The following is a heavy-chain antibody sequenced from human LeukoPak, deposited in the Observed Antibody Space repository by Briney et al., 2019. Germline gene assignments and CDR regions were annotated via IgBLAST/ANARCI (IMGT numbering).Heavy chain of an antibody. CDR3: ARAGSSGWYGGSDY. D-gene: IGHD6-19*01. CDR1: GYTFTSYG. V-gene: IGHV1-18*01. J-gene: IGHJ4*02. Sequence: ASVKVSCKASGYTFTSYGISWVRQAPGQGLEWMGWISAYNGNTNFAQKLQGRVTMTADTSTSTAYMELRSLRSDDTAVYYCARAGSSGWYGGSDYWGQGTLVTVSS. CDR2: ISAYNGNT.